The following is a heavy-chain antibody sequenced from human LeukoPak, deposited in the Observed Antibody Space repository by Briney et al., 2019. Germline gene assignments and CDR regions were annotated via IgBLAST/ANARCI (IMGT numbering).Heavy chain of an antibody. V-gene: IGHV3-74*01. CDR3: AKEIDGFDV. J-gene: IGHJ3*01. CDR1: GFTFNNYW. Sequence: GGSLRLSCAASGFTFNNYWMHWVRQAPGMGLVWVSSIRFDGGDTAYADSAKGRFTISRDNAKNTMFLQMDNLRAEDTAVYYCAKEIDGFDVWGQGTLVTVSS. CDR2: IRFDGGDT.